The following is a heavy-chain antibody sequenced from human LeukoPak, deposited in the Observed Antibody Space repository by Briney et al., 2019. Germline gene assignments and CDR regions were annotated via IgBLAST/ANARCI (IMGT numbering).Heavy chain of an antibody. CDR3: ARDGPGLSPPFDY. D-gene: IGHD3/OR15-3a*01. V-gene: IGHV3-21*01. CDR1: GYTFTSYA. CDR2: ISSSSSYI. Sequence: ASVKVSCKASGYTFTSYAMHWVRQAPGKGLEWVSSISSSSSYIYYADSVEGRFTISRDNAKNSLYLQMNSLRAEDTAVYYCARDGPGLSPPFDYWGQGTLVTVSS. J-gene: IGHJ4*02.